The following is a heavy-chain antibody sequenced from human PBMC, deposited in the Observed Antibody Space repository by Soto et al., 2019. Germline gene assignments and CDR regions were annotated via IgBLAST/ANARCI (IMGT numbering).Heavy chain of an antibody. J-gene: IGHJ5*02. CDR2: IYYTGST. V-gene: IGHV4-59*08. CDR3: ARSSYYYDSSGYFFSWFDP. Sequence: SETLSLTCTISGDSIGTRYWSWIRQPPGKGLEWIGYIYYTGSTKYNPSFQSRVTISVDTSKNQFSLRLSSVTAADTAVYFCARSSYYYDSSGYFFSWFDPWGQGTLVTVSS. CDR1: GDSIGTRY. D-gene: IGHD3-22*01.